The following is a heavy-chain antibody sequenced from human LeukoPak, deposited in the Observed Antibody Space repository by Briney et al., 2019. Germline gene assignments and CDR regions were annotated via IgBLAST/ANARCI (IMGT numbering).Heavy chain of an antibody. CDR2: IIGSGGST. CDR3: AKETVVVVAATPDAFDI. V-gene: IGHV3-23*01. CDR1: GFTFSSYA. Sequence: GGSLRLSCAASGFTFSSYAMSWVRQAPGKGLEWVSGIIGSGGSTHYADSVKDRFTISRDNSKNTLYLQMNSLRAEDTAVYYCAKETVVVVAATPDAFDIWGQGTMVTVSS. J-gene: IGHJ3*02. D-gene: IGHD2-15*01.